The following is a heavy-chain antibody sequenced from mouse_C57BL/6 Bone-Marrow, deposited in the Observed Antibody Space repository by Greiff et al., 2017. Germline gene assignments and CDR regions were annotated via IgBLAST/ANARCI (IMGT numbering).Heavy chain of an antibody. J-gene: IGHJ3*01. Sequence: QVQLQQSGAELVRPGTSVKMSCKASGYTFTNYWIGWAKQRPGHGLEWIGDIYPGGGYTTYNEKFKGKATLTADKSSSTAYMQFSSLTSEDSAIYYCARWGLRRGSWFAYWGQGTLVTVSA. CDR3: ARWGLRRGSWFAY. CDR2: IYPGGGYT. V-gene: IGHV1-63*01. CDR1: GYTFTNYW. D-gene: IGHD2-2*01.